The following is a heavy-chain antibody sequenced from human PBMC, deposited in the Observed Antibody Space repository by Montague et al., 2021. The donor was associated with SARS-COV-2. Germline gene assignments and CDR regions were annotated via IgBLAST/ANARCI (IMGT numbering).Heavy chain of an antibody. D-gene: IGHD3-10*01. CDR3: ARKGSGGSDLDY. J-gene: IGHJ4*02. Sequence: IYHPGSTKYKPSLKSRVSVSVDTSWNQFSLRLTSVTAADTAIYYCARKGSGGSDLDYWGQGKLVTVSS. V-gene: IGHV4-4*06. CDR2: IYHPGST.